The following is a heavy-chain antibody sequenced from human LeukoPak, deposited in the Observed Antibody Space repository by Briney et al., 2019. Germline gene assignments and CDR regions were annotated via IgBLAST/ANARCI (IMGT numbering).Heavy chain of an antibody. Sequence: SETLSLTCTVSGGSISSYYWSWIRQPPGKGLEWIGYISSSGTTKCNPSLKSRLTISVDTSKNQFSLKLTSVTAADTAVYYCARGQQWFNPWGQGTLVTVSS. CDR3: ARGQQWFNP. V-gene: IGHV4-59*08. D-gene: IGHD6-13*01. J-gene: IGHJ5*02. CDR1: GGSISSYY. CDR2: ISSSGTT.